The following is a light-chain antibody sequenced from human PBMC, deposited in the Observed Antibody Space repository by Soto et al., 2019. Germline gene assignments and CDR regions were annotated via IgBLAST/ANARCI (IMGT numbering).Light chain of an antibody. V-gene: IGKV1-5*03. CDR2: KAS. Sequence: DIQMTQSPSTLSASVGDRVTITCRASQSIDSWLAWYKQKPGKAPNLLIYKASSLESGVPSRSSGSGSGTEFTLTISSLQPDDSATYYCQQFHRYPVTFGQGTKVDIK. CDR3: QQFHRYPVT. J-gene: IGKJ1*01. CDR1: QSIDSW.